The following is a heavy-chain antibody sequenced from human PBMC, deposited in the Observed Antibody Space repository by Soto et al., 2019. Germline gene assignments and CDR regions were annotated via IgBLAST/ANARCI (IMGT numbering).Heavy chain of an antibody. V-gene: IGHV3-30*18. D-gene: IGHD4-17*01. CDR3: AKWATVTTPSYFDL. J-gene: IGHJ2*01. CDR1: GFTFSSYG. CDR2: ISYDGSNK. Sequence: VGSLRLSCAASGFTFSSYGMHWVRQAPGKGLEWVAVISYDGSNKYYADSVKGRFTISRDNSKNTLYLQMNSLRAEDTAVYYCAKWATVTTPSYFDLWGRGTLVTVSS.